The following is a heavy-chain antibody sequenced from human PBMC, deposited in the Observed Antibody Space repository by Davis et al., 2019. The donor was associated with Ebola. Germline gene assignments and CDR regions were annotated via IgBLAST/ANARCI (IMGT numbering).Heavy chain of an antibody. Sequence: GESLKTSCAAAGFTCSSDWIHGRRQARGKGVGWGSRINTVGSRTRDANSVKGRFTIARDNAKNTLYLQMNSLRADDTAVYYCARVLSYCSGGSCPGGSDPWGQGTLVTVSS. CDR2: INTVGSRT. V-gene: IGHV3-74*01. CDR1: GFTCSSDW. J-gene: IGHJ5*02. CDR3: ARVLSYCSGGSCPGGSDP. D-gene: IGHD2-15*01.